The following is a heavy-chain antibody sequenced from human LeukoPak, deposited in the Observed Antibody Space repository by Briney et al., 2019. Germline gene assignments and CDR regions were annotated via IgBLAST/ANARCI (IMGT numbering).Heavy chain of an antibody. CDR2: TYIDSST. CDR3: VRKNRDFNAAFVM. J-gene: IGHJ3*02. V-gene: IGHV3-53*01. Sequence: PVGSLRHSSVPSVFTLFNNYMSSVGPAPWKGREWVSITYIDSSTNYADSVKGRLPISRDTSQNTLSLQMNSRRAEGPAVYYCVRKNRDFNAAFVMWGQKTVVTVSS. D-gene: IGHD2-21*02. CDR1: VFTLFNNY.